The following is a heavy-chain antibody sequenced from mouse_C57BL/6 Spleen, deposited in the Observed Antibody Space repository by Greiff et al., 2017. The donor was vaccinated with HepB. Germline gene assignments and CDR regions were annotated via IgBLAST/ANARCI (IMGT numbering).Heavy chain of an antibody. D-gene: IGHD1-1*01. CDR1: GYAFTNYL. V-gene: IGHV1-54*01. J-gene: IGHJ3*01. Sequence: VKLMESGAELVRPGTSVKVSCKASGYAFTNYLIEWVKQRPGQGLEWIGVINPGSGGTNYNEKFKGKATLTADKSSSTAYMQLSSLTSEDSAVYFCARRHYGSSYAYAYWGQGTLVTVSA. CDR3: ARRHYGSSYAYAY. CDR2: INPGSGGT.